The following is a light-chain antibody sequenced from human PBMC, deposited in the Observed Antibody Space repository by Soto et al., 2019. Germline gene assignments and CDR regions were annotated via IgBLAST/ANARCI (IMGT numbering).Light chain of an antibody. Sequence: QSALTQPRSVSGSPGQSVTISCTGTSSDVGGYNYVSWYQQHPGKAPKLMMYDVFKRPSGVPDRFSGSKSGNTASLTISGLQAEDEADYYCCSYADSYPYVFGTGTKLTGL. V-gene: IGLV2-11*01. CDR3: CSYADSYPYV. J-gene: IGLJ1*01. CDR1: SSDVGGYNY. CDR2: DVF.